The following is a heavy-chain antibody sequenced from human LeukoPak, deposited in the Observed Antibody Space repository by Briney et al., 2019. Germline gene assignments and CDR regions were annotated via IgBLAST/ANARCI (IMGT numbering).Heavy chain of an antibody. J-gene: IGHJ4*02. CDR3: ARRKGVAAAGTMKD. CDR2: IYYSGST. CDR1: GGSISSSSYY. V-gene: IGHV4-39*07. D-gene: IGHD6-13*01. Sequence: SETLSLTCTVSGGSISSSSYYWGWIRQPPGKGLEWIGSIYYSGSTYYNPSLKSRVTISVDTSKNQFSLKLSSVTAADTAVYYCARRKGVAAAGTMKDWGQGTLVTVSS.